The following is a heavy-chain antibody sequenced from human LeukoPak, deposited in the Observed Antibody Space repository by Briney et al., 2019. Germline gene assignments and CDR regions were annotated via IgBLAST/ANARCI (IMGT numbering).Heavy chain of an antibody. CDR1: GSTFSSYG. J-gene: IGHJ4*02. D-gene: IGHD5-18*01. Sequence: GGSLRLSCAASGSTFSSYGMHWVRQAPGKGLEWVAFIRYDGSNKYYADSVKGRFTISRDNSKNTLYLQMNSLRAEDTAVYYCAKDVDTAMVTGYFDYWGQGTLVTVSS. CDR2: IRYDGSNK. V-gene: IGHV3-30*02. CDR3: AKDVDTAMVTGYFDY.